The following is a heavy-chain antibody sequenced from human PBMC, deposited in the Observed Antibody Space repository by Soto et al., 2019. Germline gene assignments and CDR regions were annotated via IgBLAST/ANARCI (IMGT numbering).Heavy chain of an antibody. D-gene: IGHD2-2*03. CDR1: GYSFTSYW. J-gene: IGHJ4*02. V-gene: IGHV5-51*01. CDR2: IYPGDSDT. Sequence: GESLKISCKGSGYSFTSYWIGWVRQMPGKGLERMGIIYPGDSDTRYSPSFQGQVTILADKSISTAYLQWSSLKASDTAMYYCVRRTGYCSSTSCHYYFDYWGQGTLVTVSS. CDR3: VRRTGYCSSTSCHYYFDY.